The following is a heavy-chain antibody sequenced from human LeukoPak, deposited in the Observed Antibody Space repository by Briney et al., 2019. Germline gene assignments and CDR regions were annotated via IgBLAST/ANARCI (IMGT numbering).Heavy chain of an antibody. D-gene: IGHD6-13*01. CDR2: IYTSGST. J-gene: IGHJ6*03. V-gene: IGHV4-4*07. CDR3: AMESGIAAAGEYYYYYMDA. Sequence: SETLSLTCTVSGGSISSYYWSWIRQPAGKGLEWIGRIYTSGSTNYNPSLKSRVTMSVGTSKNQFSLKLSSVTAADTAVYYCAMESGIAAAGEYYYYYMDAWVKGTTVTVSS. CDR1: GGSISSYY.